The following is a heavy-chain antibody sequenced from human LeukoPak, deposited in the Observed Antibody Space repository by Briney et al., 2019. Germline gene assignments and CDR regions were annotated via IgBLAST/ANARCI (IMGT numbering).Heavy chain of an antibody. CDR2: ISSSGTYA. CDR3: ARGGYDILTGTSFFDP. D-gene: IGHD3-9*01. V-gene: IGHV3-11*05. CDR1: GFTFSDYY. Sequence: KPGGSLRPSCVASGFTFSDYYMSWIRQAPGKGLQYVSYISSSGTYANYANSVKGRFTNSRDNAKNSLYLQMNSLRADDTAVYYCARGGYDILTGTSFFDPWGQGTLVTVSS. J-gene: IGHJ5*02.